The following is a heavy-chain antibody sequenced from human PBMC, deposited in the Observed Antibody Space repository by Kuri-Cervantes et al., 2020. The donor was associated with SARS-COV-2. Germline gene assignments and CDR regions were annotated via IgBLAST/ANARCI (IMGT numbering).Heavy chain of an antibody. D-gene: IGHD3-22*01. J-gene: IGHJ2*01. CDR1: GFTFDAYG. CDR3: AIDRDLLLLRNWYLDL. Sequence: GGCLRLSCAVSGFTFDAYGMHWVRQGPGKGLEWVSGISWNSGHIGYADSVNGRFTISRDKAKNSLYMQMNSLRAEDTAVYYCAIDRDLLLLRNWYLDLWGRGTLVTVSS. CDR2: ISWNSGHI. V-gene: IGHV3-9*01.